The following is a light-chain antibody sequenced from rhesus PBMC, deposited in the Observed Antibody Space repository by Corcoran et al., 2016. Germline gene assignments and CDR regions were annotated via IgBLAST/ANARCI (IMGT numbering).Light chain of an antibody. J-gene: IGKJ4*01. Sequence: DIQMTQSPSALSVSVGDRVTISCRASENIYSDLAWYQQKPGKAPRLLIYGASSLQIGVPSRFSGSGSGTDFTLTISSLQPEDFASYYCQHYYDKPLTFGGGTKVEIK. CDR3: QHYYDKPLT. V-gene: IGKV1S8*01. CDR1: ENIYSD. CDR2: GAS.